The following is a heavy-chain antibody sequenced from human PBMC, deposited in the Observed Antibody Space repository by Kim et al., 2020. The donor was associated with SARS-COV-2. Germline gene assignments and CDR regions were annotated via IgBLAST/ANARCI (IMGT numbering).Heavy chain of an antibody. CDR2: NT. V-gene: IGHV1-3*01. CDR3: GRALVGQVDY. D-gene: IGHD3-3*02. Sequence: NTKYSQKFQGRVTITRDTSASTVYMELSSLRSEDTAVYYCGRALVGQVDYWGQGTLVTVSS. J-gene: IGHJ4*02.